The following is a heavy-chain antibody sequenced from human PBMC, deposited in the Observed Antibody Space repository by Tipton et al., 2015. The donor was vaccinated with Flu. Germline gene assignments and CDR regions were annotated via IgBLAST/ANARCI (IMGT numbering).Heavy chain of an antibody. J-gene: IGHJ5*02. V-gene: IGHV4-61*02. D-gene: IGHD4-11*01. CDR3: ARRDYSNYVSEPKNWFDP. CDR1: GGSVNIANYY. CDR2: IYPSGST. Sequence: TLSLTCTVSGGSVNIANYYWTWIRQPAGKGLEWIGRIYPSGSTTYNPSLKSRITLSIDTPNSQFSLKLTSVTAADTAVYYCARRDYSNYVSEPKNWFDPWGQGILVTVSS.